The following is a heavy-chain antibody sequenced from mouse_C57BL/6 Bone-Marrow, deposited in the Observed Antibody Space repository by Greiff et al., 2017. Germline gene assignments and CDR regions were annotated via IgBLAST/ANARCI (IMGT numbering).Heavy chain of an antibody. CDR1: GFTFSDYY. J-gene: IGHJ1*03. D-gene: IGHD2-2*01. Sequence: EVKLVESGGGLVQPGGSLKLSCAASGFTFSDYYMYWVRQTPEKRLEWVAYISNGGGSTYYPDTVKGRFTISRDNAKTTLYLQMSRLKAEDTAMYYCTRRRGLRRRYFDVWGTGTTVTDSS. V-gene: IGHV5-12*01. CDR3: TRRRGLRRRYFDV. CDR2: ISNGGGST.